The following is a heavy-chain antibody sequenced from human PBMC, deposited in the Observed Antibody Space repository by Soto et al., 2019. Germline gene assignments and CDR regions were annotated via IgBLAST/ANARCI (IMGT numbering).Heavy chain of an antibody. D-gene: IGHD3-10*01. J-gene: IGHJ4*02. V-gene: IGHV3-15*01. CDR2: IKSKTDGGTT. CDR3: TTGKHYYGSGSYYISFGFYGY. CDR1: GFTFSNAW. Sequence: GGSLRLSCAASGFTFSNAWMSWVRQAPGKGLEWVGRIKSKTDGGTTDYAAPVKGRFTISRDDSKNTLYLQMNSLKTEDTAVYYCTTGKHYYGSGSYYISFGFYGYWGQGTLVTVSS.